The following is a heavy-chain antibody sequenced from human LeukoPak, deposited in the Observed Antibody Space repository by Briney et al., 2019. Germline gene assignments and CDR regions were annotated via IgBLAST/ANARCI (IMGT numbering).Heavy chain of an antibody. CDR1: GFTFSSYA. CDR2: ISGSGGST. J-gene: IGHJ4*02. CDR3: ARGAHSYEVDDTFDY. Sequence: TGGSLRLSCAASGFTFSSYAMSWVRQAPGKGLEWVSAISGSGGSTYYADSVKGRFTISRDNSKNTLYLQMNSLRAEDTAVYYCARGAHSYEVDDTFDYWGQGTLVTVSS. D-gene: IGHD5-18*01. V-gene: IGHV3-23*01.